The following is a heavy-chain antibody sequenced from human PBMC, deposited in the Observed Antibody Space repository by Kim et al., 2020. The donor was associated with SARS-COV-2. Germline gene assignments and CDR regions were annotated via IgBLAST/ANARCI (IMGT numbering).Heavy chain of an antibody. J-gene: IGHJ5*02. Sequence: GESLKISCKGSGYSFTSYWIGWVRQMPGKGLEWMGIIYPGDSDTRYSPSFQGQVTITADKSISTAYLQWSSLKASDTDMYYCARLQYDIWTGYYVNWFDPWGQGTLVTVSS. CDR1: GYSFTSYW. CDR3: ARLQYDIWTGYYVNWFDP. D-gene: IGHD3-9*01. CDR2: IYPGDSDT. V-gene: IGHV5-51*01.